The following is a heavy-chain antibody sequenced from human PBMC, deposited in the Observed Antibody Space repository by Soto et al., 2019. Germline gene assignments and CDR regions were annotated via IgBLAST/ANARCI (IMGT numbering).Heavy chain of an antibody. D-gene: IGHD1-26*01. CDR3: AKDPPPGIGSFNWYFDL. Sequence: QVQLVESGGGVVQPGRSLRLSCAASGFTFSSYGMHWVHQAPGKGLEWVAVISYDGSNKYYADSVKGRFTISRDNSKNTLYLQMNSLRAEDTAVYYCAKDPPPGIGSFNWYFDLWGRGTLVTVSS. CDR2: ISYDGSNK. CDR1: GFTFSSYG. J-gene: IGHJ2*01. V-gene: IGHV3-30*18.